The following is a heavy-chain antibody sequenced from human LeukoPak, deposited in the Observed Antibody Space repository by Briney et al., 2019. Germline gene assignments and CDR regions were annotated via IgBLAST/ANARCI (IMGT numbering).Heavy chain of an antibody. Sequence: GGSLRLSCAASGFTFDDYAMHWVRHAPGKGLEWVSGINWNSGSIGYADSVKGRFTIARDNSKNTLYLQMNSLRAEDTAVYYCAKVRAPTVTTAAFDYWGQGTLVTVSS. V-gene: IGHV3-9*01. CDR3: AKVRAPTVTTAAFDY. J-gene: IGHJ4*02. CDR1: GFTFDDYA. CDR2: INWNSGSI. D-gene: IGHD4-17*01.